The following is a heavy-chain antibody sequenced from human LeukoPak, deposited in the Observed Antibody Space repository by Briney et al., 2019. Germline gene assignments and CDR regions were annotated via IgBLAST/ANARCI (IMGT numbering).Heavy chain of an antibody. Sequence: PGGSLRLSCAASGFIFSNFWMTWVRQAPGKGLEWVANIKPDGSEKYYVDSVKGRFTISRDNAKTSLYLQMNSLRADDTAVYYCARDDNWGFDYWGQGALVTVSS. CDR2: IKPDGSEK. J-gene: IGHJ4*02. CDR1: GFIFSNFW. V-gene: IGHV3-7*01. CDR3: ARDDNWGFDY. D-gene: IGHD7-27*01.